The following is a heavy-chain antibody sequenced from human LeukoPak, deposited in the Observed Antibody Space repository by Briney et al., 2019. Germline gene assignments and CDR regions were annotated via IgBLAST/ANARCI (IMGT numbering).Heavy chain of an antibody. CDR1: GFTFSSYG. J-gene: IGHJ5*02. CDR2: ISYDGSNK. Sequence: GGSLRLSCAASGFTFSSYGMHWVRQAPGKGLEWVAVISYDGSNKYYADSVKGRFTISRDNSKNTLYLQMNSLRAEDTAVYYCAKDLEDILTGSLNNWFDPWGQGTLVTVSS. CDR3: AKDLEDILTGSLNNWFDP. V-gene: IGHV3-30*18. D-gene: IGHD3-9*01.